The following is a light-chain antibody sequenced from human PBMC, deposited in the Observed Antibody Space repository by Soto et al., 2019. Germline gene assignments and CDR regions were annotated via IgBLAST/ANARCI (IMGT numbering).Light chain of an antibody. Sequence: QSVLTQPPSASGSPGQSVAISCTGTSRDVGASDYVSWYQQHSGKAPKLLLYEVNKRPSGVPDRFSGSKSGNTASLTVSALQADDAADYYCLSHSGSSNVLGTGTKLTVL. V-gene: IGLV2-8*01. J-gene: IGLJ1*01. CDR3: LSHSGSSNV. CDR1: SRDVGASDY. CDR2: EVN.